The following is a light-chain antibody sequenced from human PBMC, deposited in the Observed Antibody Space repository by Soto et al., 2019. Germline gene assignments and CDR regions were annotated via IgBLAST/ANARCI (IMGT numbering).Light chain of an antibody. CDR1: QSVNSNY. V-gene: IGKV3-11*01. CDR2: DAS. CDR3: QHRSNWPRT. Sequence: EIVLTQSPGTLSLSPGERATLSFSSSQSVNSNYLAWYQQKPGQAPRLLIYDASNRATGIPARFSGSGSGTDFTLTISSLEPEDFAVYYCQHRSNWPRTFGQGTKVDIK. J-gene: IGKJ1*01.